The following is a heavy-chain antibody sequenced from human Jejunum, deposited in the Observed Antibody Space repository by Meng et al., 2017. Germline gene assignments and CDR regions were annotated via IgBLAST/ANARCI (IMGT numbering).Heavy chain of an antibody. CDR3: ARGYCFASSCYGGGFDY. CDR2: IQVDGSEQ. Sequence: GESLKISCEASGFTFRSYWMSWVRQAPGKGLEWVANIQVDGSEQYYVDSVKGRFSISRDNSKNSLYLQMNRLRAEDTAVYYCARGYCFASSCYGGGFDYWGQGALVTVSS. J-gene: IGHJ4*02. CDR1: GFTFRSYW. V-gene: IGHV3-7*01. D-gene: IGHD2-15*01.